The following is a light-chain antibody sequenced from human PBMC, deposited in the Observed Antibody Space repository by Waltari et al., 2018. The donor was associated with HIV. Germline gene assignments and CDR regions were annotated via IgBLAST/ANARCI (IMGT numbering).Light chain of an antibody. CDR2: QDT. CDR3: QAWDSNVV. Sequence: SYDLTQPPSVSVSPGQTATMTCSEDKLGNKFTAWYQQKPGQSPVLVIYQDTKRPSGIPERFSGSNSGNTATLTISGTQAVDEADYYCQAWDSNVVFGGGTKLTVL. J-gene: IGLJ2*01. CDR1: KLGNKF. V-gene: IGLV3-1*01.